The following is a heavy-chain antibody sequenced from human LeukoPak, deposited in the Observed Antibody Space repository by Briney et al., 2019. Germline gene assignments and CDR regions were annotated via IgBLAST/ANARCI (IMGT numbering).Heavy chain of an antibody. J-gene: IGHJ4*02. CDR2: INHSGST. CDR3: RATGIVGATPGYFDC. Sequence: KPSETLSLTCAVYGGSFSGYYWSWIRQPPGKGLEWIGEINHSGSTNYNPSLKSRVTISVDTSKNQFSLKLSSVTAADTAVYYCRATGIVGATPGYFDCWGQGTLVTVSS. V-gene: IGHV4-34*01. D-gene: IGHD1-26*01. CDR1: GGSFSGYY.